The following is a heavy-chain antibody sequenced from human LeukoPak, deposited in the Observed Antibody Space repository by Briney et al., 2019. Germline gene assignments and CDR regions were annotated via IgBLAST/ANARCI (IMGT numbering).Heavy chain of an antibody. CDR1: GDSISSYY. J-gene: IGHJ4*02. CDR3: ARYKFGYGDYYFDY. CDR2: IYTSGST. V-gene: IGHV4-4*07. D-gene: IGHD4-17*01. Sequence: PSETLSLTCTVSGDSISSYYWSWIRQPAGKGLEWIGRIYTSGSTNYNPSLKSRVTISVDTSKNQFSLKLSSVTAADTAVYYCARYKFGYGDYYFDYWGQGTLVTVSS.